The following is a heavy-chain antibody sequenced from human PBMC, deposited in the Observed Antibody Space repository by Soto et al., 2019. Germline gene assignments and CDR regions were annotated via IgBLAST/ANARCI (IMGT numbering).Heavy chain of an antibody. CDR2: ISYDGSNK. J-gene: IGHJ6*02. Sequence: GGSLRLSCAASGFTFSSYGMNWVRQAPGKGLEWVAVISYDGSNKYYADSVKGRFTISRDNSKNTLYLQMNSLRAEDTAVYYCAKDLGDFWSGYYYYYYGMDVWGQGTTVTVSS. D-gene: IGHD3-3*01. V-gene: IGHV3-30*18. CDR3: AKDLGDFWSGYYYYYYGMDV. CDR1: GFTFSSYG.